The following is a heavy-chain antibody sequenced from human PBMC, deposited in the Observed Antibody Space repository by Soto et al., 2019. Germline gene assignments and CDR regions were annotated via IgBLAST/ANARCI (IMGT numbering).Heavy chain of an antibody. CDR3: ARDLGSSDYYYYGMDV. J-gene: IGHJ6*02. D-gene: IGHD6-19*01. CDR1: GFTFSSYA. CDR2: ISYDGSNK. V-gene: IGHV3-30-3*01. Sequence: QVQLVESGGGVVQPGRSLRLSCAASGFTFSSYAMHWVRQAPGKGLEWVAVISYDGSNKYYADSVKGRFTISRDNSKNTLYLQMNSLRAEDTAVYYCARDLGSSDYYYYGMDVWGQGTTVTASS.